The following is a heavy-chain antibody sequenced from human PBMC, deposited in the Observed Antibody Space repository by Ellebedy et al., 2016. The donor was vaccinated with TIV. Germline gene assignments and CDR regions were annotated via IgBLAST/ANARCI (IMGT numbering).Heavy chain of an antibody. CDR3: ARDLVFNRSYSSGWHDAFDI. D-gene: IGHD6-19*01. CDR2: TYYRSKWYN. J-gene: IGHJ3*02. V-gene: IGHV6-1*01. Sequence: SQTLSLTXXISGDSVSSNSAAWNWIRQSPSRGLEWLGRTYYRSKWYNDYAVSVKSRITVNPDTSKNQFSLQLNSVTPEDTAVYYCARDLVFNRSYSSGWHDAFDIWGQGTMVTVSS. CDR1: GDSVSSNSAA.